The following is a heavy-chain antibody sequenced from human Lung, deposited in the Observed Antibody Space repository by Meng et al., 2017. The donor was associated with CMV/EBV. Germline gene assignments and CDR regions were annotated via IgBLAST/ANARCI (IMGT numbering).Heavy chain of an antibody. V-gene: IGHV3-20*04. CDR3: ARIYDFWSGSKGSAFDI. Sequence: GGSLRLXCAASGFTFDDYGMSWVRQAPGKGLEWVSGINWNGGSTGYADSVKGRFTISRDNAKNSLYLQMNSLRAEDTALYYCARIYDFWSGSKGSAFDIGXQGTRGTVSS. D-gene: IGHD3-3*01. CDR1: GFTFDDYG. CDR2: INWNGGST. J-gene: IGHJ3*02.